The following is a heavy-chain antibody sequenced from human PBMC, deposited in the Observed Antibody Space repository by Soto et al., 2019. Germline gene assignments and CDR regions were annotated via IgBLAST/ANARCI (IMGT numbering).Heavy chain of an antibody. J-gene: IGHJ4*02. CDR2: ISGSGGST. D-gene: IGHD6-19*01. Sequence: GGSLRLSCVASGFTFSDYSMNWVRQAPGKGLEWVSAISGSGGSTYYADSVKGRFTISRDNSKNTLYLQMNSLRAEDTAVYYCAKEGEAVALRSYYFDYWGQGTLVTVSS. CDR1: GFTFSDYS. V-gene: IGHV3-23*01. CDR3: AKEGEAVALRSYYFDY.